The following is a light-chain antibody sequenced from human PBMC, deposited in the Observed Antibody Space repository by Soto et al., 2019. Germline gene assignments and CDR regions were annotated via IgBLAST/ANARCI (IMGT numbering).Light chain of an antibody. CDR1: KSITTW. CDR2: KAS. Sequence: DIQMTQSPSTLSAFVGDRVTITCRASKSITTWLAWYQQKPGKAPKVLIHKASSLKSGVPSRFSGSGSGTEFTLTISSLQPDDIATYYCQQYNSYSWTFGQGTKVEIK. CDR3: QQYNSYSWT. J-gene: IGKJ1*01. V-gene: IGKV1-5*03.